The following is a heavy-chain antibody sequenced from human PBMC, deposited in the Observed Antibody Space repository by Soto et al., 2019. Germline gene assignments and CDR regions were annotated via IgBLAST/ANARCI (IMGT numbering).Heavy chain of an antibody. CDR1: SCTFTSDG. J-gene: IGHJ4*02. CDR2: ISAYNGNT. V-gene: IGHV1-18*01. Sequence: SVEVSCRAASCTFTSDGISWVRQAPGQGLEWMGWISAYNGNTNYAQKLQGRATMTTDTSTSTAYMELRSLRSDDTAVYYCARFLGTAMVLDYWGQGTLVPVSS. D-gene: IGHD5-18*01. CDR3: ARFLGTAMVLDY.